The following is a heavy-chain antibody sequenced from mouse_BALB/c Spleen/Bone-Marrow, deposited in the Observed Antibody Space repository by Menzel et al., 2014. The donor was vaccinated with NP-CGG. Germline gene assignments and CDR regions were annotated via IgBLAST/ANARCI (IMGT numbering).Heavy chain of an antibody. V-gene: IGHV5-6*01. CDR1: GFTFSSYG. D-gene: IGHD2-4*01. J-gene: IGHJ2*01. CDR3: ARQTYYDYDGYFDY. Sequence: EVQGVESGGGLVKPGGSLKLSCAASGFTFSSYGMSWVRQTPDKRLAWVATISSGGSYTYYPDSVKGRFTISRDNAKNTLYLQMSSLKSEDTAMYYCARQTYYDYDGYFDYWGQGTTLTVSS. CDR2: ISSGGSYT.